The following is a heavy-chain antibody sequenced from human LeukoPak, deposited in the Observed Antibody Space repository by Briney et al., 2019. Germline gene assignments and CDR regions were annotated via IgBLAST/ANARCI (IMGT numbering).Heavy chain of an antibody. D-gene: IGHD1-14*01. CDR2: VSGDGQRT. CDR3: AKEQDNLLLLSHFDS. V-gene: IGHV3-23*01. Sequence: GGSLRLSCAASGFTFNNYAMNWVRQTPGKGLQWVSAVSGDGQRTFYADSVKGRFTIFKDNSMNTLSLQMNSLRVEDTAVYYCAKEQDNLLLLSHFDSWGQGILVTVSA. CDR1: GFTFNNYA. J-gene: IGHJ4*02.